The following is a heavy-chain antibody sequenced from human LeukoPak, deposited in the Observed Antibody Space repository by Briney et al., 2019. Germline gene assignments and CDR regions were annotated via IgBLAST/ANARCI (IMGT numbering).Heavy chain of an antibody. Sequence: ASVKVSCKASGYTFTGYYMHWVRQAPGQGLGWMGRINPNSGGTNYAQKFQGRVTMTRDTSISTAYMELSRLRSADTAVHYCARGPYSGRGFDPWGQGTLVTVSS. J-gene: IGHJ5*02. D-gene: IGHD1-26*01. V-gene: IGHV1-2*06. CDR3: ARGPYSGRGFDP. CDR2: INPNSGGT. CDR1: GYTFTGYY.